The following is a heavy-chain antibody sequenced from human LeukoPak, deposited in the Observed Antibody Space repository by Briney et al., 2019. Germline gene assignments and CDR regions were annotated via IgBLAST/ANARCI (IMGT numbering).Heavy chain of an antibody. D-gene: IGHD1-26*01. CDR3: AREEAVGAKFRHAFDI. J-gene: IGHJ3*02. CDR2: INPSGGST. V-gene: IGHV1-46*01. CDR1: GYTFTRYY. Sequence: ASVKVSCKASGYTFTRYYMHWVRQAPGQGLDWMGRINPSGGSTSYAQKFQGRVTMTRDTSTSTVYMELSSLRSEETAVYYCAREEAVGAKFRHAFDIWGQGTMVTVSS.